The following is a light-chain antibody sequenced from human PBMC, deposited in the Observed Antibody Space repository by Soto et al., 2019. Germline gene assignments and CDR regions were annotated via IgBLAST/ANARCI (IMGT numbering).Light chain of an antibody. CDR1: SSDVGGFDY. V-gene: IGLV2-23*01. J-gene: IGLJ3*02. CDR2: EGN. CDR3: CSYAGSSASWV. Sequence: QSALTQPASVSGSPGQSITISCTGSSSDVGGFDYVSWYQQHPGKAPKLMIYEGNKRPSGVSYRFSGSKSGNTASLTISGLQADDEADYYCCSYAGSSASWVFGGGTKLTVL.